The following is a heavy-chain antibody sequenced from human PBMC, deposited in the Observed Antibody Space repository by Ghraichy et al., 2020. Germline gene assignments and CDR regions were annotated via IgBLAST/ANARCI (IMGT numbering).Heavy chain of an antibody. Sequence: ASVKVSCKASGYSFISYGITWVRQAAGQGLEWMGWITAKSGNTQYAQNFQGRVIMTTETSTDTAYMELRSLRFDDTAIYYCARGVNWLDPCGQGTLVTVSS. CDR3: ARGVNWLDP. CDR1: GYSFISYG. J-gene: IGHJ5*02. CDR2: ITAKSGNT. V-gene: IGHV1-18*01.